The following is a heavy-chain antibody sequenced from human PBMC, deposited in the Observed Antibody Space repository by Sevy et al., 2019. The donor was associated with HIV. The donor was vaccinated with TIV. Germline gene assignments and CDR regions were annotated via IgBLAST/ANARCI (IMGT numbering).Heavy chain of an antibody. CDR2: IGTLGDT. Sequence: GGSLRLSCAGYGFSFSGSDMHWVRQPTGKGLEWISSIGTLGDTFYADSVKGRFTISRYNAKRSLYLEMSSLRAGDTALYYCVRGLQTHCDRTACPLDHWGQGTLVTVSS. CDR1: GFSFSGSD. D-gene: IGHD2-21*01. J-gene: IGHJ5*02. CDR3: VRGLQTHCDRTACPLDH. V-gene: IGHV3-13*01.